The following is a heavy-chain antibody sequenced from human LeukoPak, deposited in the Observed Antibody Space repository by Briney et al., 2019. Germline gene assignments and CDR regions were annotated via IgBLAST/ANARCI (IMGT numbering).Heavy chain of an antibody. D-gene: IGHD5-24*01. CDR3: ARVYLSMATDYFDY. CDR1: GYSISSGYY. V-gene: IGHV4-38-2*02. CDR2: IYHSGST. J-gene: IGHJ4*02. Sequence: IPSETLSLTCTVSGYSISSGYYWGWIRQPPGKGLEWIGSIYHSGSTYYNPSLKSRVTISGDSPKNQFFLNLTSVTAADTAVYYCARVYLSMATDYFDYWGQGTLVTVSS.